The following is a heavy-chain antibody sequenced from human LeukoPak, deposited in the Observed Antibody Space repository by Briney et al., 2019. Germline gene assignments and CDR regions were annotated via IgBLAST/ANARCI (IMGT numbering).Heavy chain of an antibody. CDR2: INHSGST. CDR3: ARGVRIADY. V-gene: IGHV4-34*01. D-gene: IGHD6-13*01. CDR1: GGSFSSYY. J-gene: IGHJ4*02. Sequence: SETLSLTCAVYGGSFSSYYWSWIRQSPGRGLEWIGEINHSGSTYYNPSLKSRVTISEATSKNQFSLKLSSVTAADAAVYYCARGVRIADYWGQGTLVTVSS.